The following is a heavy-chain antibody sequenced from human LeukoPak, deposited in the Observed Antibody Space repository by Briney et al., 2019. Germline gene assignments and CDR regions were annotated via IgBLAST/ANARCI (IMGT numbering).Heavy chain of an antibody. CDR1: AGSISSGSYY. Sequence: TSETQSLTCTASAGSISSGSYYTSWVRQPPGKGLEWNGEIYHRGSTNYNPSLKNRVTLSIDKSKNQISLKLCFVTAADTALYYCARDRSAYSSSGVDAFDIWGQGTMVTVSS. V-gene: IGHV4-39*07. J-gene: IGHJ3*02. CDR2: IYHRGST. CDR3: ARDRSAYSSSGVDAFDI. D-gene: IGHD6-6*01.